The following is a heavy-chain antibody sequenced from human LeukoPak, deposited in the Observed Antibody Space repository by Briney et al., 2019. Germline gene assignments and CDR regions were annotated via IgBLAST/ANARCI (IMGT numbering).Heavy chain of an antibody. Sequence: SETLSLTCTVSGGSISSGGYYWSWIRQHPGKGLEWIGYIYYSGSTYYNPSLKSRVTISVDKSKNQFSLKLSSVTAADTAVYYCARGYCSSTSCYVGVDYWGQGTLVTVSS. CDR2: IYYSGST. J-gene: IGHJ4*02. CDR1: GGSISSGGYY. V-gene: IGHV4-31*03. D-gene: IGHD2-2*01. CDR3: ARGYCSSTSCYVGVDY.